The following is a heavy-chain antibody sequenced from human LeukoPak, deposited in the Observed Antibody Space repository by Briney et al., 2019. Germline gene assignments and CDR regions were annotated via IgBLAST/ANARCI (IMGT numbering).Heavy chain of an antibody. Sequence: GGSLRLSCAASRFTFSNYWMPWVRQAPGKGLEWVANIKQDGSNAYYVDSVKGRFTISRDNAKNSVYLQMNSLRVEDTAVYYCARGVRGGTQYDAFDIWGLGTMVTVSS. CDR2: IKQDGSNA. CDR3: ARGVRGGTQYDAFDI. D-gene: IGHD1-7*01. V-gene: IGHV3-7*01. J-gene: IGHJ3*02. CDR1: RFTFSNYW.